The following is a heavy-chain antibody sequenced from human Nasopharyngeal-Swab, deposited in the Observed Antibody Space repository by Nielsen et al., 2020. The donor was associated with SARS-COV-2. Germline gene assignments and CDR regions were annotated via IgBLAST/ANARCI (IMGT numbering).Heavy chain of an antibody. V-gene: IGHV4-39*02. J-gene: IGHJ4*02. CDR3: AGIHSSASIDF. D-gene: IGHD6-19*01. Sequence: WIRQSPGKGLEWIGSIFYSGTTYYNAPLKSRITISVDTSKNHFSLKLSSVTAADTAVYFCAGIHSSASIDFWGQGTLVTVSS. CDR2: IFYSGTT.